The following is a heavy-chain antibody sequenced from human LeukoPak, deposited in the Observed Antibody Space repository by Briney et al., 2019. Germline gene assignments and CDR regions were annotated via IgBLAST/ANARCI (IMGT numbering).Heavy chain of an antibody. Sequence: GRSLRLSCAASGFTSSSYGMHWVRQAPGKGLEWVAVIWYDGSNKYYADSVKGRFSISRDNSKNTLYLQMNSLRAEDTAVYYCARDNGEQSSGYHYYGMDVWGQGTTVTVSS. V-gene: IGHV3-33*01. J-gene: IGHJ6*02. CDR3: ARDNGEQSSGYHYYGMDV. CDR2: IWYDGSNK. D-gene: IGHD3-22*01. CDR1: GFTSSSYG.